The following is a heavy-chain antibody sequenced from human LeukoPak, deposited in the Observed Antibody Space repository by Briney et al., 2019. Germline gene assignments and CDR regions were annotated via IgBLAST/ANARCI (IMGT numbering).Heavy chain of an antibody. D-gene: IGHD3-3*01. V-gene: IGHV1-2*02. CDR3: AREGIKIFGGWAPFDP. J-gene: IGHJ5*02. CDR2: INPLSGGP. Sequence: ASVKVSCKATGYTFTDNYIHWVRQAPGQGLEWMGWINPLSGGPMYAQKFQGRVTMTRDTSLSTAYIELNGLKSDDTAIYYCAREGIKIFGGWAPFDPWGQGTLVTVS. CDR1: GYTFTDNY.